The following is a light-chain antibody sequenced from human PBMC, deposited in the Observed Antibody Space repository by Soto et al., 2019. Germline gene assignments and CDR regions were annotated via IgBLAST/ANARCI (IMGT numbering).Light chain of an antibody. J-gene: IGLJ2*01. CDR3: SSYTSSGTLVV. CDR2: DVS. Sequence: QSALTQPASVSGSPGQSITISCTGTSSDVGGYKYVSWYQQHPGKAPKLIIYDVSNRPSGVSNRFSGSKSGNTASLTICGLQAEDEADYYCSSYTSSGTLVVFGGGTKLTVL. CDR1: SSDVGGYKY. V-gene: IGLV2-14*01.